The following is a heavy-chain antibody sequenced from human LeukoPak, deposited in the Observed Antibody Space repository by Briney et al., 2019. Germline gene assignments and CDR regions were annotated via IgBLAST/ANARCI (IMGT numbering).Heavy chain of an antibody. CDR1: GFTVSSNF. V-gene: IGHV3-53*01. D-gene: IGHD6-13*01. CDR2: IYGGGST. Sequence: GGSLRLSCAASGFTVSSNFMAWVRQAPGKGLEWVSVIYGGGSTYYADSVKGRSTISRDNSQNTMYLQVNDLRAEDTAVYYCARDLSSSWYTYDYWGQGTLVTVSS. CDR3: ARDLSSSWYTYDY. J-gene: IGHJ4*02.